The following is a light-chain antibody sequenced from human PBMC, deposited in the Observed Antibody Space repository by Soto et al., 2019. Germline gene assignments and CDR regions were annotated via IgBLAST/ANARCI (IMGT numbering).Light chain of an antibody. V-gene: IGKV1-5*01. CDR1: QSISYW. CDR2: DAS. Sequence: DIQMTQSPSTLSASLGDRVTIXXRASQSISYWLAWYQQKPGKAPKFXIFDASSLETGVPSRFSGSGSGTEFTLTISSLQPDDFATYYCQQYNNYSWTFGQGTKVDIK. J-gene: IGKJ1*01. CDR3: QQYNNYSWT.